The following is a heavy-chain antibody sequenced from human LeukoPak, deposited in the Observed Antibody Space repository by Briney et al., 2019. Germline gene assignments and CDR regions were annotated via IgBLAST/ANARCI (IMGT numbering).Heavy chain of an antibody. CDR1: SGSISGYY. Sequence: PSETLSLTCTVSSGSISGYYWSWIRQSPGKGLEWIGYIHSSGGTDFNPSLKSRVTMSLDTSKNQFSLKLTSMTAADTAVYYCARSNYCGGDCYSWDSWGQGTLVTVSS. CDR2: IHSSGGT. D-gene: IGHD2-21*02. V-gene: IGHV4-59*01. CDR3: ARSNYCGGDCYSWDS. J-gene: IGHJ4*02.